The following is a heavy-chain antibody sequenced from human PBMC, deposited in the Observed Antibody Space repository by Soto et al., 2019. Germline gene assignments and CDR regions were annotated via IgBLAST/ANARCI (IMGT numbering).Heavy chain of an antibody. D-gene: IGHD6-13*01. Sequence: QLRLQESGPGLVKSSETLSLTCTVSGGSVRSSSYYWGWIRQPPGKGLEWIASIYYSGRTHNNPALKGQVTMSIDTYTNQFSLKMTSVTAADPAVYYGARHEGGAAADRPLDYWGQGTLVTVSS. V-gene: IGHV4-39*01. CDR2: IYYSGRT. CDR3: ARHEGGAAADRPLDY. J-gene: IGHJ4*02. CDR1: GGSVRSSSYY.